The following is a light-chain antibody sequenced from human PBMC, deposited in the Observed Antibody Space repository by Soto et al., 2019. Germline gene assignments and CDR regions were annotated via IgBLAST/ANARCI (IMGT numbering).Light chain of an antibody. CDR1: QGSSTY. CDR2: AAS. CDR3: QQLKSYPIT. V-gene: IGKV1-9*01. Sequence: DLQLTQSPSFLSASVGDRVTITCRASQGSSTYLGWYQQKPGKAPNLLIYAASTLQDGVPSRFSGSGSGTEFTLTICSLQPEDFATYYCQQLKSYPITFGQGTRLEIK. J-gene: IGKJ5*01.